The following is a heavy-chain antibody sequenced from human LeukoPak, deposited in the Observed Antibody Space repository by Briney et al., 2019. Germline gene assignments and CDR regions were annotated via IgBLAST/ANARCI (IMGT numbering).Heavy chain of an antibody. CDR2: IYYSGST. J-gene: IGHJ6*02. CDR1: GGSVSSGSYY. V-gene: IGHV4-31*03. CDR3: AREGSCGGGCTYYYYGMDV. D-gene: IGHD2-21*02. Sequence: SETLSLTCTVSGGSVSSGSYYWSWIRQHPGKGLEWIGYIYYSGSTYYNPSLKSRVTISVDTSKNQFSLRLSSVTAADTAVYYCAREGSCGGGCTYYYYGMDVWGQGTTVTVSS.